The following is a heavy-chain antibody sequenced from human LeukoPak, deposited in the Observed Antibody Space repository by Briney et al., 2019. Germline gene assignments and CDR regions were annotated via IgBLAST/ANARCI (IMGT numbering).Heavy chain of an antibody. J-gene: IGHJ6*03. D-gene: IGHD1-26*01. CDR2: ISGSGGST. CDR1: GFTFSSYA. Sequence: GGSLRLSCAASGFTFSSYAMSWVRQAPGKGLEWVSAISGSGGSTYYADSVKGRFTISRDNSKNTLYQQMNSLRAEDTAVYYCAKAEGGSDGWRYYYYMDVWGKGTTVTVSS. CDR3: AKAEGGSDGWRYYYYMDV. V-gene: IGHV3-23*01.